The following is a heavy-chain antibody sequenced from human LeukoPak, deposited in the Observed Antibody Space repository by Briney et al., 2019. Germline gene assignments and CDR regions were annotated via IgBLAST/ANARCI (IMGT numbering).Heavy chain of an antibody. CDR3: ARDPGVRWSPFDY. CDR1: GGTFSSYA. J-gene: IGHJ4*02. Sequence: SVKVSCKASGGTFSSYAISWVRQAPGQGLEWMGGIIPIFGTANHAQKFQGRVTMTRDTSTSTVYMELSSLRSEDTAVYYCARDPGVRWSPFDYWGQGTLVTVSS. CDR2: IIPIFGTA. D-gene: IGHD4-23*01. V-gene: IGHV1-69*05.